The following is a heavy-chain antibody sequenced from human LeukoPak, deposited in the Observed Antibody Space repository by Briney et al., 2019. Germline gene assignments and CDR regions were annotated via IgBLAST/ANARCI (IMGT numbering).Heavy chain of an antibody. V-gene: IGHV3-74*01. CDR1: GFTFSSYW. J-gene: IGHJ5*02. D-gene: IGHD3-10*01. CDR3: ARDQRFGEFLPFDP. Sequence: GGSLRLSCAASGFTFSSYWMHWVRQAPGKGLVWVSRIDSDGSSTSYADSVKGRFTISRDNAKNTLYLQMNSLRAEDTAVYYCARDQRFGEFLPFDPWGQGTLVTVSS. CDR2: IDSDGSST.